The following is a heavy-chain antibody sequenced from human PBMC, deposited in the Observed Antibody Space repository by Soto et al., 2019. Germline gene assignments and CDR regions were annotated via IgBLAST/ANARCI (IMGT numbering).Heavy chain of an antibody. CDR1: GASLSINDSY. J-gene: IGHJ6*01. CDR2: INHRGSV. CDR3: ARELPHARGRYMDV. V-gene: IGHV4-31*03. Sequence: QVQLQESGLGLVKPSQTLSLTCTVSGASLSINDSYWTWIRQRPGQGLEWTGYINHRGSVYYNPSLKSRATMSVDTSKNQFSLNLASVTAADTAVYYCARELPHARGRYMDVW. D-gene: IGHD3-16*01.